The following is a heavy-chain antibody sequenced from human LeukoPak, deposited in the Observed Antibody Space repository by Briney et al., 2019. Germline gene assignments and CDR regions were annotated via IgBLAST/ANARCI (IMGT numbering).Heavy chain of an antibody. Sequence: SGGSLRLSCAASGFTFSNAWMSWVRQAPGKGLEWVGRIKSKTDGGTTDYAAPVKGRFTISRDDSKNTLYLQMNSLKTEDTAVYYCAKCTSGDRCAFDIWGQGTMVTVSS. D-gene: IGHD1-14*01. CDR1: GFTFSNAW. CDR3: AKCTSGDRCAFDI. CDR2: IKSKTDGGTT. V-gene: IGHV3-15*01. J-gene: IGHJ3*02.